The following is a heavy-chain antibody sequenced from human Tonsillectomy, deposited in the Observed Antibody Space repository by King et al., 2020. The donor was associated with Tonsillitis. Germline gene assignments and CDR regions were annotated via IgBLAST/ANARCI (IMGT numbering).Heavy chain of an antibody. D-gene: IGHD4-23*01. V-gene: IGHV4-59*01. CDR2: MFYSGST. J-gene: IGHJ4*02. Sequence: VQLQESGPRLVRPSETLSLTCTVSGGSITSNYWNWIRQPPGKGLEWIGYMFYSGSTNYNPSLKSRVTISVDTSKNQFSLKLRSVTAADTAVYYCAREGHGGNPHLDYWGQGTLVTVSS. CDR3: AREGHGGNPHLDY. CDR1: GGSITSNY.